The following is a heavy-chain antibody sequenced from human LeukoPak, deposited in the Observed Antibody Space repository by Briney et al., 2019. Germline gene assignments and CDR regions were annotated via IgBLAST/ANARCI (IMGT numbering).Heavy chain of an antibody. CDR3: ARDVCSGLGCDPRAPCDY. Sequence: GRSLRLSGAASGFTFSRYWMPWVRQAPGEGLVWVSRMNSDGSSTSYADPVKGRFTNSRDNAKNTLYLQMNSLRADDTAVYYCARDVCSGLGCDPRAPCDYCGQGTLVTVSS. CDR2: MNSDGSST. D-gene: IGHD2-15*01. CDR1: GFTFSRYW. V-gene: IGHV3-74*01. J-gene: IGHJ4*02.